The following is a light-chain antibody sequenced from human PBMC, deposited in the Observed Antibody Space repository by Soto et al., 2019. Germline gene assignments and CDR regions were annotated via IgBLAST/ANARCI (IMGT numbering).Light chain of an antibody. V-gene: IGLV2-14*01. CDR2: DVS. J-gene: IGLJ2*01. CDR1: SSNVGGYNS. Sequence: QSALTQPASVSGSPGQSITISCTGTSSNVGGYNSVSWYQQHPGKAPKLMIYDVSDRPSGVSNRFSGSKSGNTASLTISRLKAEDEADYYCSSYTSSSNTPVVFGGGTQLTVL. CDR3: SSYTSSSNTPVV.